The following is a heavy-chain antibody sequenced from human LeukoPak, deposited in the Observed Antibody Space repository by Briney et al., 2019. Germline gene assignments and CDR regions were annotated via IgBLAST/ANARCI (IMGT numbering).Heavy chain of an antibody. D-gene: IGHD3-3*01. J-gene: IGHJ5*02. CDR3: ARLGGITIFGVVIPEMFDP. V-gene: IGHV4-59*08. CDR2: IYYSGST. CDR1: GGSISSYY. Sequence: KASETLSLTCTVSGGSISSYYWSWIRQPPGKGLEWIGYIYYSGSTYYNPSLKSRVTISVDTSKNQFSLKLSSVTAADTAVYYCARLGGITIFGVVIPEMFDPWGQGTLVTVSS.